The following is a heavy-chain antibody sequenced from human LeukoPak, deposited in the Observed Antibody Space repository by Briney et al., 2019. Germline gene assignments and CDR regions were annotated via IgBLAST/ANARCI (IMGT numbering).Heavy chain of an antibody. CDR1: RFTFSTYW. D-gene: IGHD3-22*01. CDR2: INSDGSST. CDR3: ARDGYYYGSSGYLDY. V-gene: IGHV3-74*01. J-gene: IGHJ4*02. Sequence: GGSLRLSCAASRFTFSTYWMHWVRQAPGKGLVWVSRINSDGSSTSYADSVKGRFTISRDNAKNTLYLQMNSLRAEDTAVYYCARDGYYYGSSGYLDYWGQGTLVTVSS.